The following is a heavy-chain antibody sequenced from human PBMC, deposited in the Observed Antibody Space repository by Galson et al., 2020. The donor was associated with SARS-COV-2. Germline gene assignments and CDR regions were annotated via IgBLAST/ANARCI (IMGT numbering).Heavy chain of an antibody. CDR3: ARGAGSYGSY. J-gene: IGHJ4*02. Sequence: GGSLRLSCAASGFTFSSYWMHWVRQAPGKGLVWVSRINTEGGSTNYADSVKGRFTISRDNAKNTLYLQMTSLRAEDTAVYYCARGAGSYGSYWGQGTLVTVSS. V-gene: IGHV3-74*01. D-gene: IGHD3-10*01. CDR2: INTEGGST. CDR1: GFTFSSYW.